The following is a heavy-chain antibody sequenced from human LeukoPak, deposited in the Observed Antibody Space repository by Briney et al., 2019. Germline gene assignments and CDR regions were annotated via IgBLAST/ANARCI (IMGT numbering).Heavy chain of an antibody. CDR1: GFTFSGSA. D-gene: IGHD5-18*01. J-gene: IGHJ6*02. CDR3: TRRQVTTKGYYYGMDV. V-gene: IGHV3-73*01. Sequence: GGSLRLSCAASGFTFSGSAMHWVRQASGKGLEWVGRIRSKANSYATAYAASVKGSFTIARDDSKNTAYLQMNSLKTEDTAVYYCTRRQVTTKGYYYGMDVWGQGTTVTVSS. CDR2: IRSKANSYAT.